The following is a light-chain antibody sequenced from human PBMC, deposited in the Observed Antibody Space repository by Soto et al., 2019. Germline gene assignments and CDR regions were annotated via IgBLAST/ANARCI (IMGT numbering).Light chain of an antibody. CDR1: QSVSNN. CDR2: GAS. Sequence: LMTQSTNTLSLSPGETATLSCRASQSVSNNVAWYQQKPGQAPRLLILGASTRATGIPARFSGSGSGTEFTLSISSLQSEDFAVYYCKQYKEWPPFTFGQGTRLETK. J-gene: IGKJ5*01. V-gene: IGKV3-15*01. CDR3: KQYKEWPPFT.